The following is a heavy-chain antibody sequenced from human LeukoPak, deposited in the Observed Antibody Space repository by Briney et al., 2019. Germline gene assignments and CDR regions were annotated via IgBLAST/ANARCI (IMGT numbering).Heavy chain of an antibody. Sequence: ETSETLSLTCTVSGGSISSYYWSWIRRPPGKGLEWIGYIYYSGSTNYNPSLKSRVTISVDTSKNQFSLKLSSVTAADTAVYYCARAPSKNYYGMDVWGQGTTVTVSS. V-gene: IGHV4-59*01. CDR3: ARAPSKNYYGMDV. J-gene: IGHJ6*02. CDR2: IYYSGST. CDR1: GGSISSYY.